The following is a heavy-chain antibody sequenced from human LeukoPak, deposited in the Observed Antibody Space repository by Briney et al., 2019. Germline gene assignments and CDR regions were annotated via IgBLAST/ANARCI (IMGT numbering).Heavy chain of an antibody. CDR1: GFTFTKYW. CDR3: AKLFSYSSGGHAFDI. CDR2: IKQDGSDK. V-gene: IGHV3-7*01. J-gene: IGHJ3*02. D-gene: IGHD6-19*01. Sequence: GGSLRLSCAASGFTFTKYWMTWVRQAPGKGLEWVGNIKQDGSDKNYMDSVKGRFTISRDNTKNTLYLQMNSLRAVDTAVYFCAKLFSYSSGGHAFDIWGQGTMVSVSS.